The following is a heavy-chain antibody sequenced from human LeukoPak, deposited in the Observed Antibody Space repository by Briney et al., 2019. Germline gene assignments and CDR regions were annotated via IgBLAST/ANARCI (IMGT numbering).Heavy chain of an antibody. Sequence: GGSLRLSCAASGFTFSSDAMHWVRQAPGKGLEWVAVISYDGSNKYYADSLKGRFTISRDNSKNTLYLQMNSLSAEETAVYYCARGGSGSHYTFMGMDVWGQGTTVTVSS. CDR3: ARGGSGSHYTFMGMDV. D-gene: IGHD3-10*01. CDR1: GFTFSSDA. CDR2: ISYDGSNK. J-gene: IGHJ6*02. V-gene: IGHV3-30*04.